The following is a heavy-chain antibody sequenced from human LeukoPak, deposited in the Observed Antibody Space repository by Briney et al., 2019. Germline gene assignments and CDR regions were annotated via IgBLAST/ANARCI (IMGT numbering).Heavy chain of an antibody. Sequence: RGGSLRLSCAASGFTFSSYGMHCVRQAPGKGLEWVGDISYDGSNKYYADSVKGRFTISRDNSKNTLYLQMNSLRAEDTAVYYCAELGITMIGGVWGKGPGVTISS. D-gene: IGHD3-10*01. CDR1: GFTFSSYG. J-gene: IGHJ6*04. CDR2: ISYDGSNK. CDR3: AELGITMIGGV. V-gene: IGHV3-30*18.